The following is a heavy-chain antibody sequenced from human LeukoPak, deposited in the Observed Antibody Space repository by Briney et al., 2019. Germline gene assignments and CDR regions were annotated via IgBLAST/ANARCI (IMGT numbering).Heavy chain of an antibody. CDR1: GGSFSGYY. J-gene: IGHJ4*02. V-gene: IGHV4-34*01. CDR3: ARDASTYCSGGSCYSN. D-gene: IGHD2-15*01. Sequence: SETLSLTCAVYGGSFSGYYWSWIRQPPGKGLEWIGEINHSGSTNYNPSLTSRVTISVDTSKNQFSLKLSSVTAADTAVYYCARDASTYCSGGSCYSNWGQGTLVTVSS. CDR2: INHSGST.